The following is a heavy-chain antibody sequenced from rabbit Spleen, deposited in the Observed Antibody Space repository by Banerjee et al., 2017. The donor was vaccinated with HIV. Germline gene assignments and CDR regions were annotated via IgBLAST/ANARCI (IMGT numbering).Heavy chain of an antibody. V-gene: IGHV1S40*01. Sequence: QSLEESGGGLVKPGASLTLTCTASGFSFSSSYWICWVRQAPGKGLEWIACIDSGSSGFTYFANWANGRFTISKTSSTTVTLQMTSLTAADTATYFCARDTASSFSSYGMDLWGQGTLVTVS. D-gene: IGHD8-1*01. CDR1: GFSFSSSYW. CDR3: ARDTASSFSSYGMDL. J-gene: IGHJ6*01. CDR2: IDSGSSGFT.